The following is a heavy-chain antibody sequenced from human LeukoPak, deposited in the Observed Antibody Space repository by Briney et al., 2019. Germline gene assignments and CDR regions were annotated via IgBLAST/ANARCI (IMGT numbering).Heavy chain of an antibody. Sequence: GGSLRLSCAASGFTVNNNYMSWVRQAPGRGLEWVSVIYSGGYTYYAGSVKGRFTISRDNSKNTLYLQMNSLRADDTAVYYCASAIGSIWYEFDYWGQETLVTVSS. J-gene: IGHJ4*02. CDR2: IYSGGYT. V-gene: IGHV3-53*01. D-gene: IGHD6-13*01. CDR1: GFTVNNNY. CDR3: ASAIGSIWYEFDY.